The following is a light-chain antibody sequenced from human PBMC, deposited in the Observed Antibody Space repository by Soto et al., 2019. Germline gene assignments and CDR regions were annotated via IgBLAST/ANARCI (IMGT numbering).Light chain of an antibody. CDR1: QTISSW. J-gene: IGKJ1*01. CDR2: KAS. Sequence: DNHMTQSPSTLSGSVGDRVTITCRASQTISSWLAWYQQKPGKAPKLLIYKASTLKSGVPSRFSGSGSGTEFTLTISSLQPDDFATYYCQHYNSYSEAFGQGTKVDI. V-gene: IGKV1-5*03. CDR3: QHYNSYSEA.